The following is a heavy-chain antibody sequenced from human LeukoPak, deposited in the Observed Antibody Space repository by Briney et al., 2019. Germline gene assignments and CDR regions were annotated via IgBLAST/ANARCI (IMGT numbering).Heavy chain of an antibody. CDR2: IFYSGGA. Sequence: SETLSLTCTVSGGSIRSYYWSWIRQPPGKGQEWIGYIFYSGGANYNPSLKSRVTISVDTSKNQFSLKLSSVTAADTAVYYCARGSYDYVWGSYEYYYYYYMDVWGKGTTVTVSS. J-gene: IGHJ6*03. V-gene: IGHV4-59*12. CDR1: GGSIRSYY. CDR3: ARGSYDYVWGSYEYYYYYYMDV. D-gene: IGHD3-16*01.